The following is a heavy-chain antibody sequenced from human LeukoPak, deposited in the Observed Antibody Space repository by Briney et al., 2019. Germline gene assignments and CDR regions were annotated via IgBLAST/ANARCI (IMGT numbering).Heavy chain of an antibody. J-gene: IGHJ3*02. CDR2: VRYDSSNK. D-gene: IGHD3-10*01. CDR1: GFTFSGYG. CDR3: AKRMAFVRGHDAFDI. V-gene: IGHV3-30*02. Sequence: QPGGSLRLSCAASGFTFSGYGMHWVRQAPGKGLEWVAFVRYDSSNKYYADSVKGRFTVSRDNSKNTLYLQMNSLRAEDTAVYYCAKRMAFVRGHDAFDIWGQGTMVTVSS.